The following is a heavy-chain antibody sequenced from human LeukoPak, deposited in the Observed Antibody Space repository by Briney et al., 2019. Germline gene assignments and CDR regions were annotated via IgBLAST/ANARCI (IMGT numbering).Heavy chain of an antibody. CDR2: IYPGDSDT. J-gene: IGHJ4*02. V-gene: IGHV5-51*01. D-gene: IGHD2-2*01. CDR1: GYRFTSYW. Sequence: GESLQIPFQGSGYRFTSYWIGWGRQLPGKGLEGMGIIYPGDSDTRYSPSFQGQVTISADKSISTVYLQWSSLKASDTAMYYCARSGTPGDIVVVPAAMGFDYWGQGTLVTVSS. CDR3: ARSGTPGDIVVVPAAMGFDY.